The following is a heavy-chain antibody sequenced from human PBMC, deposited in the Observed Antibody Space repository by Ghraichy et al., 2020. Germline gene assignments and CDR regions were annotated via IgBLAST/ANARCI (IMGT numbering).Heavy chain of an antibody. J-gene: IGHJ6*02. CDR3: ARQYDDFWTGSNRAGMDV. D-gene: IGHD3-3*01. Sequence: SETLSLTCTVSNDSISNSAYYWGWIRQPPGKGLEWIGSIYYSGSTYYNPSLRSRVTISVDTSKNHFSLKLSSVTAADTAVYYCARQYDDFWTGSNRAGMDVWGQGSTVTVSS. V-gene: IGHV4-39*01. CDR2: IYYSGST. CDR1: NDSISNSAYY.